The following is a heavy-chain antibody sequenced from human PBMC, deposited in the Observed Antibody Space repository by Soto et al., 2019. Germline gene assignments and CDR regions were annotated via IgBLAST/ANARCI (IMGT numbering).Heavy chain of an antibody. CDR2: LNPNGGAT. CDR1: GYTFGNYY. CDR3: ARFNVVKMVSAGLDF. V-gene: IGHV1-2*02. J-gene: IGHJ4*02. D-gene: IGHD5-18*01. Sequence: ASVKVSCKTSGYTFGNYYIHWVRQAPGQGLEWLGWLNPNGGATNYAQKVQGRVTMTTDASISTVHMELSSLTPDDTAVYYCARFNVVKMVSAGLDFLGLGTLVT.